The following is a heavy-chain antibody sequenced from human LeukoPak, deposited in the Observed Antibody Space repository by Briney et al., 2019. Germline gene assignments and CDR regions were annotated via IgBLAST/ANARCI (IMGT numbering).Heavy chain of an antibody. CDR2: NSAYNGNT. Sequence: ASVKVSCKASGHTFASYGISWVRQAPGQGLEWMGWNSAYNGNTNYAQKLQGRVTMTTDTSTSTAYMELRSLRSDDTAVYYCARGSVGSWYRYFDYWGQGTLVTVSS. J-gene: IGHJ4*02. V-gene: IGHV1-18*01. D-gene: IGHD6-13*01. CDR3: ARGSVGSWYRYFDY. CDR1: GHTFASYG.